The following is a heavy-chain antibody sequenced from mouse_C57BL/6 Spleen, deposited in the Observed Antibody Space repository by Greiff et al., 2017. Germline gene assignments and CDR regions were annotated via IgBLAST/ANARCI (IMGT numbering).Heavy chain of an antibody. J-gene: IGHJ1*03. V-gene: IGHV1-81*01. D-gene: IGHD2-5*01. CDR1: GYTFTSYG. CDR3: AEDYSNWYFDV. Sequence: QVQLQQSGAELVRPGASVKLSCTASGYTFTSYGMSWVKQRTGQGLEWIGEIDPSSGNTYYNEKFKGKATMTADKSATTAYLELRSLTSEASAVYCGAEDYSNWYFDVWGTGATVTVSS. CDR2: IDPSSGNT.